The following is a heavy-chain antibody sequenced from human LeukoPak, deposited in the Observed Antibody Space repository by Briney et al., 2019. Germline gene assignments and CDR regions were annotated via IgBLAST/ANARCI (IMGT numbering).Heavy chain of an antibody. CDR1: GXSISSRDYY. V-gene: IGHV4-30-4*01. Sequence: SETLSLTCTVSGXSISSRDYYWSWIRQPPGKGLEWIGYIYYSGSIYYNPSLKSRVTISVDSSKNQFSLRLSAVTAADTAVYYCARVPPLDDILTGYFDYWGQGTLATVSS. J-gene: IGHJ4*02. CDR2: IYYSGSI. D-gene: IGHD3-9*01. CDR3: ARVPPLDDILTGYFDY.